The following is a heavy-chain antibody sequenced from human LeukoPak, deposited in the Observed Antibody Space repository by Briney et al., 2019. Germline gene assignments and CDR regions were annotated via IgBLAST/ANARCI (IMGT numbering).Heavy chain of an antibody. V-gene: IGHV4-39*01. J-gene: IGHJ3*02. D-gene: IGHD3-10*01. CDR2: IYYSGST. CDR3: ARLGYYGSGSYAFDI. CDR1: GGSISSLY. Sequence: SETLSLTCSVSGGSISSLYWSWIRQPPGKGLEWIGSIYYSGSTYYNPSLKSRVTISVDTSKNQFSLKLSSVTAADTAVYYCARLGYYGSGSYAFDIWGQGTMVTVSS.